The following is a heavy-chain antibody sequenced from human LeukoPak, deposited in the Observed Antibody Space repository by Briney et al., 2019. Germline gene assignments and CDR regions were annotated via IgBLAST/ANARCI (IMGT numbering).Heavy chain of an antibody. D-gene: IGHD2-15*01. CDR1: GFTFSSYE. CDR2: LSSSGSTI. Sequence: GGSLRLSCVASGFTFSSYERNWVRQAPGKGLEWVSYLSSSGSTIYYADSVKGRFTISRDNAKNSLYLQMKSLRAEDTAVYYCARDSRGCSGGSCYLDYWGQGTLVTVSS. CDR3: ARDSRGCSGGSCYLDY. V-gene: IGHV3-48*03. J-gene: IGHJ4*02.